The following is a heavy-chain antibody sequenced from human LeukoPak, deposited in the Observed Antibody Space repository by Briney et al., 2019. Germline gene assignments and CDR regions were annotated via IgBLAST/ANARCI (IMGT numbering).Heavy chain of an antibody. Sequence: GRSLRLSCAASGFTFDDYAMHWVRQAPGKGLEWVSGISWNSGSIGYADSVKGRFTISRDNAKNSLYLQMNSLRAEDMALYYCAKDMGPNYYGSGSYFDYWGQGTLVTVSS. CDR1: GFTFDDYA. CDR2: ISWNSGSI. V-gene: IGHV3-9*03. D-gene: IGHD3-10*01. J-gene: IGHJ4*02. CDR3: AKDMGPNYYGSGSYFDY.